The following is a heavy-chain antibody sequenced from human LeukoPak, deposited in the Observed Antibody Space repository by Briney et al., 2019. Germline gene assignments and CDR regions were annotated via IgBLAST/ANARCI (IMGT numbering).Heavy chain of an antibody. D-gene: IGHD2-15*01. CDR3: ARDYGGPHYFDY. CDR1: GFTFSSHD. CDR2: ITTATSSYI. V-gene: IGHV3-21*01. J-gene: IGHJ4*02. Sequence: GGSLRLSCAASGFTFSSHDVNWVRQAPGKGLEWVSSITTATSSYIYYADSVKGRFTISRDDAKNSLYLQMDSLRAEDTAVYYCARDYGGPHYFDYWGQGTLVTVSS.